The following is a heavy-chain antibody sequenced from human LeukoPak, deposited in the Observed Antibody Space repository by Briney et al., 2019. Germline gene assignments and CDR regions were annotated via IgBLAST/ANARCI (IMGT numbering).Heavy chain of an antibody. J-gene: IGHJ4*02. CDR3: ARDRYDILTGPQPHFDY. CDR2: MNPNSGNT. Sequence: ASVKVSCKASGYTFTSYDINWVRQATGQGPEWMGWMNPNSGNTGYAHKFQGRVTMTRDTSISTAYMELRSLRSDDTAVYYCARDRYDILTGPQPHFDYWGQGTLVTVSS. CDR1: GYTFTSYD. D-gene: IGHD3-9*01. V-gene: IGHV1-8*01.